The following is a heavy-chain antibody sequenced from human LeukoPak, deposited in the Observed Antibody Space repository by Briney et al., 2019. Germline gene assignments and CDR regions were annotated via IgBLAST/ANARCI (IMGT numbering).Heavy chain of an antibody. CDR1: GGTFIIFA. CDR2: IIPIFGGA. D-gene: IGHD3-9*01. V-gene: IGHV1-69*13. Sequence: SVRVSFTPSGGTFIIFAISWGREAPGQGGEGMGGIIPIFGGANYSQNFQGRVTITANEATSTAYMELSSLRSEDAAVSYCAKGDDVLTDFDFWGQGTLVTVSS. J-gene: IGHJ4*02. CDR3: AKGDDVLTDFDF.